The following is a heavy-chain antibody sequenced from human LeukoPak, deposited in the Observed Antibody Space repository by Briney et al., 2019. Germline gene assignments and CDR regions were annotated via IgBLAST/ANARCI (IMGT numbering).Heavy chain of an antibody. CDR3: ARGLIAVVVPAAMSFDY. CDR1: GFTFTSYS. Sequence: PGGSLRLSCAASGFTFTSYSMNWVRQPPGKGLEWIGEINHSGSTNYNPSLKSRVTISVDTSKNQFSLKLSSVTAADTAVYYCARGLIAVVVPAAMSFDYWGQGTLVTVSS. CDR2: INHSGST. D-gene: IGHD2-2*01. J-gene: IGHJ4*02. V-gene: IGHV4-34*01.